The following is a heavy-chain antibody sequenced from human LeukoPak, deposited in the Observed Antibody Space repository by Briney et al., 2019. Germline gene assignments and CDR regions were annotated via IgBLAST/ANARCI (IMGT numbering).Heavy chain of an antibody. V-gene: IGHV3-21*01. D-gene: IGHD3-10*01. Sequence: GGSLRLSCAASGFTFSSYSMNWVRQAPGKGLEWVSSISSSSSYIYYADSVKGRFTISRDNAKNSLYLQMNSLRAEDTAVYYCAREGSGSPHYGMDVWGQGTTVTVSS. CDR3: AREGSGSPHYGMDV. J-gene: IGHJ6*02. CDR1: GFTFSSYS. CDR2: ISSSSSYI.